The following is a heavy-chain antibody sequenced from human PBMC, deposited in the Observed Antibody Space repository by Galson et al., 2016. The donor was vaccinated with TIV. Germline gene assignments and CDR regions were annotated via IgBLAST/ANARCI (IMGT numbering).Heavy chain of an antibody. CDR2: ISDGGNT. J-gene: IGHJ6*02. V-gene: IGHV3-66*02. CDR1: GLSVSNNY. Sequence: SLRLSCASSGLSVSNNYMTWVRQAPGKGPEWVSLISDGGNTYYSDSVRGRFTISRDKSKNTLHLQMSSLRAEDTAVYYCATSIVGENIYYYGMDVWGQGTTVTVSS. CDR3: ATSIVGENIYYYGMDV. D-gene: IGHD1-26*01.